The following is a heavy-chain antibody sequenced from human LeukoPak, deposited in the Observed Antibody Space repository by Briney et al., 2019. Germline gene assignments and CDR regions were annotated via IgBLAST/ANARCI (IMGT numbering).Heavy chain of an antibody. D-gene: IGHD2-2*01. CDR2: ISSSGSTI. J-gene: IGHJ4*02. CDR3: ARDITKGLCYFDY. Sequence: SGGSLRLSCAASGFTFSDYYMSWIRQAPGKGLEWVSYISSSGSTIYYADSVKGRFTISRDNAKNSLYLQMNSLRAEDTAVYYCARDITKGLCYFDYWGQGTLVTVSS. V-gene: IGHV3-11*01. CDR1: GFTFSDYY.